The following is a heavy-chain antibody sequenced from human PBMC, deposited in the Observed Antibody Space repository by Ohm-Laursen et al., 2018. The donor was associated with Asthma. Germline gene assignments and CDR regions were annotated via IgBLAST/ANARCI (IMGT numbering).Heavy chain of an antibody. D-gene: IGHD1-26*01. CDR2: ISTASTFI. V-gene: IGHV3-21*01. Sequence: SLRLSCAASGYSFSLYSIHWIRQAPGKGLEWVASISTASTFIYYADSVRGRFTTSRDNAKNSAYLQMNSLRAEDTALYYCARIGPEWELPGREYSLHHWGQGTQVTVSS. J-gene: IGHJ1*01. CDR1: GYSFSLYS. CDR3: ARIGPEWELPGREYSLHH.